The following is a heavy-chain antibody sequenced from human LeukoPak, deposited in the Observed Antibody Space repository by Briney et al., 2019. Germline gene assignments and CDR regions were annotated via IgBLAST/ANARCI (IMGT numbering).Heavy chain of an antibody. Sequence: GGSLRLSCAASGFTLSNVWMSWVRQPPGGGLEWVGRIKRKGDDGPIDYAAHVKGRLSISRDDSKNTLYQQMNSLKSENTAVYYCTAGTGRSDFDYWGQGTLVSVSS. D-gene: IGHD3/OR15-3a*01. CDR3: TAGTGRSDFDY. J-gene: IGHJ4*02. V-gene: IGHV3-15*01. CDR2: IKRKGDDGPI. CDR1: GFTLSNVW.